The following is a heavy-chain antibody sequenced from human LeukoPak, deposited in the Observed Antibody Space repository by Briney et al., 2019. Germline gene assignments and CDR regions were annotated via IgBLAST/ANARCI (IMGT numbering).Heavy chain of an antibody. CDR3: ARGPRS. J-gene: IGHJ5*02. V-gene: IGHV4-34*01. CDR1: GGSFSGYY. CDR2: INPSGRT. Sequence: SETLSLTCAVYGGSFSGYYWSWIRQPPGKGLEWIGEINPSGRTKYNPSLQRRATISVDTSKNQFSLKLSSVTAADTAVYYCARGPRSWGQGTLVTVSS.